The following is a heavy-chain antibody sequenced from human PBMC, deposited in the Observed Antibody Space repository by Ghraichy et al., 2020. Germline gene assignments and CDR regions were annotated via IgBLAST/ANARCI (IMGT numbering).Heavy chain of an antibody. CDR1: GFNISGSH. Sequence: LSLTCAASGFNISGSHMHWVRQASGKGLEWVGHIRSRVDNYAAAYGASVEGRFTITRDESENKVFLQMHSLKIEDTAVYYCTRQTDSCHDYWGQGTLVTVSS. CDR3: TRQTDSCHDY. D-gene: IGHD2-2*01. CDR2: IRSRVDNYAA. J-gene: IGHJ4*02. V-gene: IGHV3-73*01.